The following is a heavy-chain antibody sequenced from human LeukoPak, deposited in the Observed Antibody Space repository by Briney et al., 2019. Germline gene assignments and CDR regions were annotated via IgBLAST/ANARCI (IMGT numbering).Heavy chain of an antibody. CDR1: GGSISSGDYY. D-gene: IGHD5-24*01. CDR3: ARHGTTPRDGYNYGNAFDI. V-gene: IGHV4-30-4*01. Sequence: SQTLSLTCTVSGGSISSGDYYWSWIRQPPGKGLEWIGYIYYSGSTYYNPSLKSRVTISVDTSKNQFSLKLSSVTAADTAVYYCARHGTTPRDGYNYGNAFDIWGQGTMVTVSS. CDR2: IYYSGST. J-gene: IGHJ3*02.